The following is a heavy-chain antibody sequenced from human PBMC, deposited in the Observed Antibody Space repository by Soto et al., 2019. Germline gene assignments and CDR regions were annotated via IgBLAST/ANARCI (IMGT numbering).Heavy chain of an antibody. Sequence: ASVKVSCKASGYTFTSYGISWVRQAPGQGLEWMGWISAYNGNTNYAQKLQGRVTMTTDTSTSTAYMELMSLRSDDTAVYYCAREVHDYSEKVLYYYYYYGMDVWGQGTTVTVSS. V-gene: IGHV1-18*01. CDR1: GYTFTSYG. D-gene: IGHD2-21*01. CDR3: AREVHDYSEKVLYYYYYYGMDV. J-gene: IGHJ6*02. CDR2: ISAYNGNT.